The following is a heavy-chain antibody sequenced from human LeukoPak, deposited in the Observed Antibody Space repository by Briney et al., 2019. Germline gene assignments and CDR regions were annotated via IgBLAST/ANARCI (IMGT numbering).Heavy chain of an antibody. Sequence: SETLSLTCTVSGGSISSYFWSWIRQPPGKGLEWIGYTYYSGSTNYNPSLKSRVTISLDTSKNQFSLKLSSVTAADTAVYYCASMTTSRNWYFDLWGRGTLVTVSS. CDR2: TYYSGST. J-gene: IGHJ2*01. CDR1: GGSISSYF. D-gene: IGHD2-2*01. V-gene: IGHV4-59*01. CDR3: ASMTTSRNWYFDL.